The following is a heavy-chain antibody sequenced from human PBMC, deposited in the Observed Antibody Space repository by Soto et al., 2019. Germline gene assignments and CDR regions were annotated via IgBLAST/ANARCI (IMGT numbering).Heavy chain of an antibody. J-gene: IGHJ3*01. CDR2: INTNNRNT. Sequence: QVQLVQSGAVVKKPGASVKVSCKASGYSFTSYGIAWVRQAPGRGLGWMGWINTNNRNTNSAQRLQGRVTMTADTSTRTAYMELRSLRFDDTTVYYCARDLLGAFDVWGQGTMVTISS. D-gene: IGHD2-15*01. CDR1: GYSFTSYG. CDR3: ARDLLGAFDV. V-gene: IGHV1-18*01.